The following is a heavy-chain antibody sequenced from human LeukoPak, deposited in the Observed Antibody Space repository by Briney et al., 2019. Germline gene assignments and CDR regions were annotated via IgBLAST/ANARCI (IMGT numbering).Heavy chain of an antibody. CDR3: ARADGYCSGGSCYPRAFDI. CDR2: IYYSGST. J-gene: IGHJ3*02. Sequence: SETLSLTCTGSGGSISSYYWSWLRQPPGNDLKWFGYIYYSGSTNYNPSLKSRVTISVDASKNQFSLKLSSVTAADTAVYYCARADGYCSGGSCYPRAFDIWGQGTMVTVSS. CDR1: GGSISSYY. D-gene: IGHD2-15*01. V-gene: IGHV4-59*01.